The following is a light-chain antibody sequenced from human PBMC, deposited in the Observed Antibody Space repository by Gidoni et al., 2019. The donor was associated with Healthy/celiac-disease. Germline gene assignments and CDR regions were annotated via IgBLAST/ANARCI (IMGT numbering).Light chain of an antibody. J-gene: IGKJ1*01. CDR1: QTVSSNY. Sequence: EIVLTQSPGTLSLSPGERAPLSCRASQTVSSNYLAWYQQKPGQAPRLLIYGASRRATGIPDRFSGSGSGTDFTLTISRLEPEDFAMYYCQQYSSSPRTFGQGTKVEIQ. CDR3: QQYSSSPRT. V-gene: IGKV3-20*01. CDR2: GAS.